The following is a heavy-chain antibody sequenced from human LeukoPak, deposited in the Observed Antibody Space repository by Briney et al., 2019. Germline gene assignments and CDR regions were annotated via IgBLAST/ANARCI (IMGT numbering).Heavy chain of an antibody. CDR1: GYTFTGYY. CDR3: ARSDGAYYFDY. V-gene: IGHV1-2*02. D-gene: IGHD2-21*01. J-gene: IGHJ4*02. Sequence: ASVKVSCKASGYTFTGYYMHWVLQAPGQGLEWMGWINPNNDVTNYALKFQGRVTMTRDTSISTAYMELSGLRSDDTAVYYCARSDGAYYFDYWGQGTLVTVSS. CDR2: INPNNDVT.